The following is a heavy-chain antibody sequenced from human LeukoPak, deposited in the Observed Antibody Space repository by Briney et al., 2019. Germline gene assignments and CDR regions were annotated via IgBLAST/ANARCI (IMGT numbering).Heavy chain of an antibody. Sequence: GGSLSLFCAASGFTFCSYAMRWVRRAPGRGLEWVSAISASDGMTWYADSVRGRFTISRDNFKNTLYVQINSLRAEDTAVYYCVRDKRFPDDVFDIWGQGTLVTVSS. J-gene: IGHJ3*02. V-gene: IGHV3-23*01. D-gene: IGHD3-10*01. CDR1: GFTFCSYA. CDR3: VRDKRFPDDVFDI. CDR2: ISASDGMT.